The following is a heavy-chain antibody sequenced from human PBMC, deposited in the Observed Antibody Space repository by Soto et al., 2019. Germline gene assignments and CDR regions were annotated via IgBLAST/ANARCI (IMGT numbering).Heavy chain of an antibody. D-gene: IGHD6-19*01. CDR1: GGSISSYY. Sequence: SXTLSLTCTVSGGSISSYYWSWIRQPPGKGLEWIGYIYYSGSTNYNPSLKSRVTISIDTSKSHFSLKLSSLTAADTAVYYCARGPAVAGAGWWFDPWGQGTLVTVSS. V-gene: IGHV4-59*01. CDR2: IYYSGST. CDR3: ARGPAVAGAGWWFDP. J-gene: IGHJ5*02.